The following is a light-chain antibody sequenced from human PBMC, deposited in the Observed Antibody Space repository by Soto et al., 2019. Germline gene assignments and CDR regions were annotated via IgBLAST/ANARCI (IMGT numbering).Light chain of an antibody. Sequence: EIVLTQSAATLSLSPGEGATLSCRASQSVGRYLAWYQQKPGQAPRLLIYDASNRATGIPARFSGSGSGTDFTLTISSLEPGDFALYYCQQRSSWPRTFGRGTKVEIK. CDR3: QQRSSWPRT. CDR1: QSVGRY. V-gene: IGKV3-11*01. CDR2: DAS. J-gene: IGKJ1*01.